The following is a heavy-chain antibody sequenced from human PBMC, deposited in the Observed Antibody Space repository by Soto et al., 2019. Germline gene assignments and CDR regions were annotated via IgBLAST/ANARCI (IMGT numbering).Heavy chain of an antibody. V-gene: IGHV1-18*01. CDR1: GCTFISYG. Sequence: ASVKVSCKASGCTFISYGISWVRQAPGQGLEWMGWISAYNGNTNYAQKLQGRVTMTTDTSTSTAYMELRSLRSDDTAVYYCARDMAATMIRAGDWYFDLWGRGTLVTVSS. J-gene: IGHJ2*01. CDR3: ARDMAATMIRAGDWYFDL. CDR2: ISAYNGNT. D-gene: IGHD5-12*01.